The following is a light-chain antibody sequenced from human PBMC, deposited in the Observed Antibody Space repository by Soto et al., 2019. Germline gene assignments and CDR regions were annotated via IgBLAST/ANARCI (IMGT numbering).Light chain of an antibody. CDR3: QQYNSY. J-gene: IGKJ1*01. V-gene: IGKV1-5*01. CDR2: DAF. Sequence: DIQMTQSPSTLSASVGDRVTITCRASQSISSWLAWYQQKPGKAPNLLIYDAFRLQSGVPSRFSGSRSGTEFTLTSSSVQPDDSATYDCQQYNSYFGQGTKVEIK. CDR1: QSISSW.